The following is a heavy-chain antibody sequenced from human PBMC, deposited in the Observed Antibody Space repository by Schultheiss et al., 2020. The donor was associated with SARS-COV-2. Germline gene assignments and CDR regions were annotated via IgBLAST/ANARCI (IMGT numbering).Heavy chain of an antibody. CDR2: IDPSDSYT. CDR3: ARRYDFWSGYYYYYYMDV. D-gene: IGHD3-3*01. V-gene: IGHV5-10-1*01. J-gene: IGHJ6*03. Sequence: GESLKISCKGSGYTFTSYWIGWVRQMPGKGLEWMGRIDPSDSYTNYSPSFQGHVTISADKSISTAYLQWGSLKASDTAMYYCARRYDFWSGYYYYYYMDVWGKGTTVTVSS. CDR1: GYTFTSYW.